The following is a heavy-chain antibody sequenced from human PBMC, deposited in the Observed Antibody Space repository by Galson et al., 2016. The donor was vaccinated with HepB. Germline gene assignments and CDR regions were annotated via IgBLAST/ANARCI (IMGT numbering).Heavy chain of an antibody. CDR1: GYTFTNFG. V-gene: IGHV1-18*01. Sequence: SVKVSCKASGYTFTNFGISWVRQAPGQGLEWMGWISASSGNTASAQSLQGRVTMTTDASTTTAYLEMRGLRSDDTAVYFCARAPAGYGRGHFDFWGQGTLLTVSS. J-gene: IGHJ4*02. CDR3: ARAPAGYGRGHFDF. D-gene: IGHD5-18*01. CDR2: ISASSGNT.